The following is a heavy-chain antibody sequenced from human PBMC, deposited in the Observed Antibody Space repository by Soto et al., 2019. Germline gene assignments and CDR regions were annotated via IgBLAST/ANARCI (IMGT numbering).Heavy chain of an antibody. CDR3: ARGGYSSNYYYYYGMDV. CDR2: IFHSGST. V-gene: IGHV4-30-2*01. Sequence: LSLTCAVSGGSISSGGYSWSWIRQPPGKGLEWIGYIFHSGSTYYNPSLKSRVTITVDRSKNQFSLKLSSVTAADTAVYYCARGGYSSNYYYYYGMDVWGQGTTVTVSS. CDR1: GGSISSGGYS. D-gene: IGHD5-18*01. J-gene: IGHJ6*02.